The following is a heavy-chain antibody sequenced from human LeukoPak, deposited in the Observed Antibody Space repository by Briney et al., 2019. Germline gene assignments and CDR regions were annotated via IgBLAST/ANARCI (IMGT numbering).Heavy chain of an antibody. Sequence: ASVKVSCKACGYTFTSYGISWVRQAPGQGLEWMGWISAYNGNTNYAQKLQGRVTMTTDTSTSTAYMELRSLRSDDTAVYYCARVDCSSTSCYRLNAFDAFDIWGQGTMVTVSS. J-gene: IGHJ3*02. CDR2: ISAYNGNT. CDR1: GYTFTSYG. V-gene: IGHV1-18*01. CDR3: ARVDCSSTSCYRLNAFDAFDI. D-gene: IGHD2-2*01.